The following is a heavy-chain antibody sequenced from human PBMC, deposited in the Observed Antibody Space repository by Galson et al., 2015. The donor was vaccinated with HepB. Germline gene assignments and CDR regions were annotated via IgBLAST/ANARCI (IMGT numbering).Heavy chain of an antibody. J-gene: IGHJ4*02. CDR3: AHDSPGGTGFDY. D-gene: IGHD1-1*01. V-gene: IGHV2-5*02. CDR2: IYGDDNK. Sequence: PALVKPTQTLTLTCTFSGFSLSTNEVGVAWIRQPPGKALEWLALIYGDDNKRYSTSLRSRLTITKGPSRNQVVLTMTNTDPVDTASYYCAHDSPGGTGFDYWGQGTLVTVSS. CDR1: GFSLSTNEVG.